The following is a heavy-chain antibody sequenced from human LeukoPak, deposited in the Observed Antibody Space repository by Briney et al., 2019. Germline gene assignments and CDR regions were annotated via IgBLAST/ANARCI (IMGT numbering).Heavy chain of an antibody. V-gene: IGHV1-2*02. CDR3: ARGRCSSRSCYLFDY. CDR1: GYTLTGYY. Sequence: ASVKVSCKAAGYTLTGYYMHWLRQAPGQGRGWMGWINPNSGGTSYGQKIQGRVTMTRDTSNSTAYMELSKLRSDDTAVYYCARGRCSSRSCYLFDYWGQGTLVTVSS. CDR2: INPNSGGT. D-gene: IGHD2-2*01. J-gene: IGHJ4*02.